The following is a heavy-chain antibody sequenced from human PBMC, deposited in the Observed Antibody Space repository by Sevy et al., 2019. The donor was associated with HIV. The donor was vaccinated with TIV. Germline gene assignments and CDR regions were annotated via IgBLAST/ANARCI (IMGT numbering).Heavy chain of an antibody. CDR3: ARLYYYDSSGYYKGTGWFDP. V-gene: IGHV1-18*01. Sequence: ASMKVSCKASGYTFTSYGISWVRQAPGQGLEWMGWISAYNGNTNYAQKLQGRVTMTTDTSTSTAYMELRSLRSDDTAVYYCARLYYYDSSGYYKGTGWFDPWGQGTLVTVSS. CDR2: ISAYNGNT. D-gene: IGHD3-22*01. J-gene: IGHJ5*02. CDR1: GYTFTSYG.